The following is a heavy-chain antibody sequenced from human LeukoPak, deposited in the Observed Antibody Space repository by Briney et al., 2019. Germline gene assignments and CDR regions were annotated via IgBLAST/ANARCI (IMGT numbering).Heavy chain of an antibody. V-gene: IGHV1-18*01. CDR3: ARGSAWELLGGSAFGDWFDP. CDR1: GYTFTSYG. CDR2: ISAYNGNT. D-gene: IGHD1-26*01. J-gene: IGHJ5*02. Sequence: ASVKVSCKASGYTFTSYGISWVRQAPGQGLEWMGWISAYNGNTNYAQKLQGRVTMTTDTSTSTAYMELRSLRSDDTAVYYCARGSAWELLGGSAFGDWFDPWGQGTLVTVSS.